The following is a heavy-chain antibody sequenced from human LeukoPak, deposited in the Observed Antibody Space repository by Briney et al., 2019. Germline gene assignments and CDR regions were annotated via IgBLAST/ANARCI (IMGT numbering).Heavy chain of an antibody. CDR3: ARVLPRGYSYGYRFSTDYFDY. CDR1: GGSISSSSYY. D-gene: IGHD5-18*01. CDR2: IYHSGST. Sequence: SETLSLTCTVSGGSISSSSYYWGWIRQPPGKGLEWIGYIYHSGSTNYNPSLKSRVTISVDTSKNQFSLKLSSVTAADTAVYYCARVLPRGYSYGYRFSTDYFDYWGQGTLVTVSS. J-gene: IGHJ4*02. V-gene: IGHV4-61*05.